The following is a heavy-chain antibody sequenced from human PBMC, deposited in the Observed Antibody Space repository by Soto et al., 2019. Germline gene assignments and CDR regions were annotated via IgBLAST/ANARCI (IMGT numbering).Heavy chain of an antibody. D-gene: IGHD1-26*01. Sequence: GGSLRLSCAASGFTFDDYAMHWVRQAPGKGLEWVSGISWNSGSIGYADSVKGRFTISRDNAKNSLYLQMNSLRAEDTALYYCAKARSGATTILNWFDPWGQGTQVTVSS. CDR2: ISWNSGSI. CDR3: AKARSGATTILNWFDP. CDR1: GFTFDDYA. J-gene: IGHJ5*02. V-gene: IGHV3-9*01.